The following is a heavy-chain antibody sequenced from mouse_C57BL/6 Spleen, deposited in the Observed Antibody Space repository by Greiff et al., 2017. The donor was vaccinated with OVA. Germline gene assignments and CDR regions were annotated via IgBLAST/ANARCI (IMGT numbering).Heavy chain of an antibody. J-gene: IGHJ3*01. CDR1: GYSFTSGYY. CDR2: ISYDGSN. CDR3: ARDGGTGTRGFAY. V-gene: IGHV3-6*01. Sequence: ESGPGLVKPSQSLSLTCSVTGYSFTSGYYWNWIRQFPGNKLEWMGYISYDGSNNYNPSLKNRISITRDTSKNQFFLKLNSVTTEDTATYYCARDGGTGTRGFAYWGQGTLVTVSA. D-gene: IGHD4-1*01.